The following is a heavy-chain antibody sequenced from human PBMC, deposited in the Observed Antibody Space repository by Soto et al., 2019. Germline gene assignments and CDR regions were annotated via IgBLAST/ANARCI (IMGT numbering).Heavy chain of an antibody. Sequence: PSETLSLTCTVSGGSISSSSYYWGWIRQPPGKGLEWIGSIYYSGSTYYNPSLKSRVTISVDTSKNQFSLKLSSVTAADTAVYYCARRRIDYSYGGTFDYWGQGTLVTVSS. CDR3: ARRRIDYSYGGTFDY. CDR1: GGSISSSSYY. CDR2: IYYSGST. J-gene: IGHJ4*02. V-gene: IGHV4-39*01. D-gene: IGHD5-18*01.